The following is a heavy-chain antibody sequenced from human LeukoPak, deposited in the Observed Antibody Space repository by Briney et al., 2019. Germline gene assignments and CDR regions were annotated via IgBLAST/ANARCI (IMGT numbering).Heavy chain of an antibody. V-gene: IGHV3-23*01. Sequence: RGSLRLSCAASVFTFSSYAMTWVRQAPGRGLGWVSAISCSGDHTFYADSVQGRFTISRDNSRNTLYLQMNGLRVDDTAVYYCAKRVTMVRGVVGGGMDVWGQGATVTVSS. CDR3: AKRVTMVRGVVGGGMDV. CDR1: VFTFSSYA. CDR2: ISCSGDHT. D-gene: IGHD3-10*01. J-gene: IGHJ6*02.